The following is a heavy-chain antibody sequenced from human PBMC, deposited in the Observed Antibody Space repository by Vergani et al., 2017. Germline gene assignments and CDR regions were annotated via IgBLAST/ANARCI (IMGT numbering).Heavy chain of an antibody. J-gene: IGHJ6*02. CDR3: ARRGRSGYQGAYYYYGMDV. D-gene: IGHD3-22*01. CDR1: GYSFTSYW. Sequence: EVPLVQSGAEVKKPGESLKISCKGSGYSFTSYWIGWVRQMPGKGLEWMGIIYPGDSDTRYSPSFQGQVTISADKSISTAYLQWSSLKASDTAMYYCARRGRSGYQGAYYYYGMDVWGQGTTVTVSS. CDR2: IYPGDSDT. V-gene: IGHV5-51*01.